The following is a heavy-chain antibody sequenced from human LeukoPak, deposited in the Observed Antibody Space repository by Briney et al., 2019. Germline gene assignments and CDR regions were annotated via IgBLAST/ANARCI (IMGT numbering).Heavy chain of an antibody. Sequence: SETLSLTCAVYGGSFSGYYWSWIRQPPGKGLEWIGEINHSGSTNYNPSLKSRVTISVDTSKNQFSLKLSSVTAADTAVYYCARGGRRWLQLVAFGIWGQGTMVTVSS. J-gene: IGHJ3*02. V-gene: IGHV4-34*01. CDR1: GGSFSGYY. CDR2: INHSGST. D-gene: IGHD5-24*01. CDR3: ARGGRRWLQLVAFGI.